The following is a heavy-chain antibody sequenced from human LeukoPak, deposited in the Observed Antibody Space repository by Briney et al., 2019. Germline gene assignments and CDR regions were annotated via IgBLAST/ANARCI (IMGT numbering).Heavy chain of an antibody. Sequence: SETLSLTCGVYGGSFRGYYWSWIRQPPGKGLEWIGDINYSGVTNYNPSLKSRVTISLDTSKNQFSLKVTSVTAADTAVYYCARRTGEGAFDIWGQGTMVTVSS. V-gene: IGHV4-34*01. CDR3: ARRTGEGAFDI. CDR1: GGSFRGYY. CDR2: INYSGVT. J-gene: IGHJ3*02.